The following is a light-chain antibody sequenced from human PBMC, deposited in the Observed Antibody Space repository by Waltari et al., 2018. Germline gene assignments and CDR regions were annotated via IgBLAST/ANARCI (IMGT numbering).Light chain of an antibody. J-gene: IGLJ1*01. CDR2: QDT. CDR1: KLGNKY. CDR3: CSYAGTYTWGV. V-gene: IGLV3-1*01. Sequence: SYELTQPPSVSVSPGQTASITCSGDKLGNKYTYWYQQKPGQSPVLVIYQDTKRPSGIPDRFAGSKSGNTASLTISGLQADDEADYYCCSYAGTYTWGVFGTGTKVTVL.